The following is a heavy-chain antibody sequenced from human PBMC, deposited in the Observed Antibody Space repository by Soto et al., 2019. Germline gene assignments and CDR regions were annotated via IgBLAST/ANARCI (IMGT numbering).Heavy chain of an antibody. Sequence: GGSLRLSCAASGFTFSSYWMTWVRQAPGKGLEWVANIKQDGSEKYYVDSVKGRFTIPRDNGKNSLYLQMNSLRAEDMAVYYCARGLNWFDPWGQGTLVTVSS. CDR3: ARGLNWFDP. CDR2: IKQDGSEK. CDR1: GFTFSSYW. V-gene: IGHV3-7*01. J-gene: IGHJ5*02.